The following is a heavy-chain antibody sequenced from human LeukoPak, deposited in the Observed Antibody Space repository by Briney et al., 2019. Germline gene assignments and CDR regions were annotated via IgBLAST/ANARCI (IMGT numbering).Heavy chain of an antibody. CDR2: IYYSGST. Sequence: SETLSLTCTVSGGSISSYYWNWIRRPPGKGLEWIGYIYYSGSTNYNPSVKSRVTISLDTSKNQFSLKLSSVTAADTAVYYCARGSPNTYYYGLGYMDVWGKGTTVTISS. J-gene: IGHJ6*03. V-gene: IGHV4-59*01. CDR1: GGSISSYY. CDR3: ARGSPNTYYYGLGYMDV. D-gene: IGHD3-10*01.